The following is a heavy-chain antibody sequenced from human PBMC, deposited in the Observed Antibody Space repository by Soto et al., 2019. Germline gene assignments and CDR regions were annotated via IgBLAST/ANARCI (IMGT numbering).Heavy chain of an antibody. V-gene: IGHV1-69*13. CDR1: GGTFSSYA. CDR3: ARGDLLPPGYGMDV. CDR2: IIPIFGTA. D-gene: IGHD2-15*01. J-gene: IGHJ6*02. Sequence: SVKVSCKASGGTFSSYAIRWVRQAPGQGLEWMGGIIPIFGTANYAQKFQGRVTITADESTSTAYMELSSLRSEDTAVYYCARGDLLPPGYGMDVWGQGTTVTVSS.